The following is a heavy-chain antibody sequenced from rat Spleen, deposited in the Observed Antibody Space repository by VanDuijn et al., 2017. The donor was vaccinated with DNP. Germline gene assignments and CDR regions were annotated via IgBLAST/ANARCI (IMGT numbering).Heavy chain of an antibody. V-gene: IGHV3-1*01. Sequence: VQLQESGPGLVKPSQSLSLTCSVAGYSLSYYYWGWIRKFPGNKMEWMGYISPKGTTNYNPSLESRFSITPDTSKNQFFLHLNSVTTEDTATYYCARGPCDYWGQGLMVTVSS. CDR2: ISPKGTT. CDR1: GYSLSYYY. J-gene: IGHJ2*01. CDR3: ARGPCDY.